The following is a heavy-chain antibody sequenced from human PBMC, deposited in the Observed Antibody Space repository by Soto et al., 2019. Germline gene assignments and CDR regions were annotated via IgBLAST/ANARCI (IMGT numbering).Heavy chain of an antibody. D-gene: IGHD7-27*01. V-gene: IGHV4-30-4*01. J-gene: IGHJ4*02. CDR3: TRGPSGDKVHY. Sequence: QVQLQESGPGLVKPSQTLSLTCTVSGGSITSDYSCWSWIRQPPGDGLEWIGHIFDSETTYTNPSLRSQVAISLDTSKNHFSLTLSSVTAADTAVYYCTRGPSGDKVHYWGQGALVTVSS. CDR2: IFDSETT. CDR1: GGSITSDYSC.